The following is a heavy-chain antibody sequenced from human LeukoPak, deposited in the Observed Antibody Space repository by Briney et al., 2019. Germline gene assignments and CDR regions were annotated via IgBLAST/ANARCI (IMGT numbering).Heavy chain of an antibody. CDR1: GGSISSGSYY. Sequence: PSETLSLTCTVSGGSISSGSYYWSWIRQPAGKGLEWIGRIYTSGSTNYNPSLKSRATISVDTSKNQFSLKLSSVTAADTAVYYCARGIAARLNYFDYWGQGTLVTVSS. CDR2: IYTSGST. J-gene: IGHJ4*02. CDR3: ARGIAARLNYFDY. V-gene: IGHV4-61*02. D-gene: IGHD6-6*01.